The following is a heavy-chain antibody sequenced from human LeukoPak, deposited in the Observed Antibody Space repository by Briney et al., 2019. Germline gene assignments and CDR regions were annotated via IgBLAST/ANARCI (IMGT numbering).Heavy chain of an antibody. Sequence: SETLSLTCTVSGGSISSGDYYWSWIRQSPGKGLEWIGYIYYSGSTYYNPSLKSRVTISVDTSKNQFSLKLSSVTAADTAVYYCARGGSSGWSYYFDYWGQGTLVTVSS. CDR1: GGSISSGDYY. V-gene: IGHV4-30-4*08. CDR2: IYYSGST. D-gene: IGHD6-19*01. J-gene: IGHJ4*02. CDR3: ARGGSSGWSYYFDY.